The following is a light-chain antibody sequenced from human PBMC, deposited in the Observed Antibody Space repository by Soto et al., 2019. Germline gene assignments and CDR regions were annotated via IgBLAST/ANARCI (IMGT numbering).Light chain of an antibody. Sequence: DIQMTQSPSSLSASVGDRVTITCQASQSISSYLNWYQQKPGKAPKLLIYAASSLQSGVPSRFSGSVSGTDFTLTISSLQPKVFETNYCKQSYRPPGTFGKGTKV. CDR1: QSISSY. CDR2: AAS. V-gene: IGKV1-39*01. CDR3: KQSYRPPGT. J-gene: IGKJ1*01.